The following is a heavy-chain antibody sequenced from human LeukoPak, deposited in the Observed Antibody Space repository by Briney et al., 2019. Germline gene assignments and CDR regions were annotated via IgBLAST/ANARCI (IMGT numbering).Heavy chain of an antibody. Sequence: GGSLRLSCAASGFTFSSYWMHWVRQAPGKGLVWASRINSDGSRTSYADSVKGRSTTSRDNAKNTMYLQMNSLRVEDTAVYYCAGEGLGEVGGLGGGFYILGQGTMVTVSS. CDR2: INSDGSRT. CDR1: GFTFSSYW. J-gene: IGHJ3*02. V-gene: IGHV3-74*01. D-gene: IGHD3-16*01. CDR3: AGEGLGEVGGLGGGFYI.